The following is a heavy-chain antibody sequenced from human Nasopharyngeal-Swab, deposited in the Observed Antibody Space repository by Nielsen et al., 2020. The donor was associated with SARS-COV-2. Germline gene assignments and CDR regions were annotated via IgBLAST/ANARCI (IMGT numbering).Heavy chain of an antibody. CDR2: INHSGST. CDR1: GYSISSGYY. J-gene: IGHJ6*02. CDR3: ARGNYYGMDV. Sequence: SETLSLTCTVSGYSISSGYYWSWIRQPPGKGLEWIGEINHSGSTNYNPSLKSRVTISVDTSKNQFSLKLSSVTAADTAVYYCARGNYYGMDVWGQGTTVTVSS. V-gene: IGHV4-38-2*02.